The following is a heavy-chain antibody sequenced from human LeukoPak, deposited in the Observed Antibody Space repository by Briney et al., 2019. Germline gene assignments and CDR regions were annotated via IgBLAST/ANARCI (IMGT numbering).Heavy chain of an antibody. CDR2: INPNSGGT. D-gene: IGHD3-22*01. Sequence: ASVKVSCKASGYTFTGYYMHWVRQAPGQGLEWMGWINPNSGGTNYAQKFQGRVTMTRDTSISTAYMELSRLRSDDTAVYYCAKDPATYYYDSSGYYFDYWGQGTLVTVSS. V-gene: IGHV1-2*02. CDR1: GYTFTGYY. CDR3: AKDPATYYYDSSGYYFDY. J-gene: IGHJ4*02.